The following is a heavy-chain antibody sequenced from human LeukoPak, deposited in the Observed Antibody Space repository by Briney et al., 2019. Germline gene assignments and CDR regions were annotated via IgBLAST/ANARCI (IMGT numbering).Heavy chain of an antibody. Sequence: GGSLRLSCAASGFTFSSYGMHWVRQAPGKGLEWVAVIWYDGSKKYYADSVKGRFTISRDNSKNTLYLQMNSLRAEDTAVYYCARDNSSGGLDYWGQGNLVTVSS. CDR3: ARDNSSGGLDY. CDR1: GFTFSSYG. D-gene: IGHD3-10*01. CDR2: IWYDGSKK. V-gene: IGHV3-33*01. J-gene: IGHJ4*02.